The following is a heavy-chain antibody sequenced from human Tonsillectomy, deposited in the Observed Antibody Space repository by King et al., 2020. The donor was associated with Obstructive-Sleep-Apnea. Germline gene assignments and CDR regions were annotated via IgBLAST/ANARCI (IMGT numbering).Heavy chain of an antibody. J-gene: IGHJ5*02. CDR2: IYHSGST. CDR1: GYSISSGYY. CDR3: ARETPSQTNWFDP. Sequence: QLQESGPGLVKPSETLSLTCTVSGYSISSGYYWGWIRQPPGKGLVWIGSIYHSGSTYYNPSLKSRVTISVDTSKNQFSLKLSSVTAADTAVYYCARETPSQTNWFDPWGQGTLVTVSS. V-gene: IGHV4-38-2*02.